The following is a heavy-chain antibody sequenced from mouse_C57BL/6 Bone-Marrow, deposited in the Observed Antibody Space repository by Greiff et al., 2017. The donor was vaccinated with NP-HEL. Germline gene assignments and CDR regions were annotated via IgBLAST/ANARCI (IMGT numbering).Heavy chain of an antibody. D-gene: IGHD1-1*01. J-gene: IGHJ2*01. CDR3: AEHVITTVVGGYYFDY. CDR2: IWGGGST. Sequence: VHLVESGPGLVAPSQSLSITCTVSGFSLTSYGVDWVRQPPGKGLEWLGVIWGGGSTNYNSALMSRLSISKDNSKSQVFLKMNSLQTDDTAMYYCAEHVITTVVGGYYFDYWGQGTTLTVSS. V-gene: IGHV2-9*01. CDR1: GFSLTSYG.